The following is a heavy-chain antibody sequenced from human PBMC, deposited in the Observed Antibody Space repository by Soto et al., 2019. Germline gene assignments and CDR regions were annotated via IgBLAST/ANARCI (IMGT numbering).Heavy chain of an antibody. CDR2: IYYSGST. CDR1: GGSISSYY. CDR3: ATLVPAANRFDY. D-gene: IGHD2-2*01. J-gene: IGHJ4*02. V-gene: IGHV4-59*08. Sequence: SETLSLTCTVSGGSISSYYWSWIRQPPGKGLEWIGYIYYSGSTNYNPSLKSRVTISVDTSKNQFSLKLSSVTAADTAVYYCATLVPAANRFDYWGQGTLVTVSS.